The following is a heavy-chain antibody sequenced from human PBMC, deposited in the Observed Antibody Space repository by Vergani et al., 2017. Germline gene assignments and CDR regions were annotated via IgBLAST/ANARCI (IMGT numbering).Heavy chain of an antibody. CDR1: GFNFSFFG. CDR3: AKNGAITGTTRIAFDI. D-gene: IGHD1-7*01. CDR2: ISSDGSNK. V-gene: IGHV3-30*18. Sequence: QVQLVESGGGVVQPGRSLRLSCLASGFNFSFFGMHWVRQTPGKGLEWVSVISSDGSNKYYGDSVKGRFTISRDNSKNTVYLQMSSLRAEDTAVYYCAKNGAITGTTRIAFDIWGQGTMVTVSS. J-gene: IGHJ3*02.